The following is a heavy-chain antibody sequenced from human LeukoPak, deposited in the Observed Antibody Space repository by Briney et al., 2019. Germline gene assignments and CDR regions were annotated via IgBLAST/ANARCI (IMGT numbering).Heavy chain of an antibody. Sequence: GGSLRLSCAASGFTFDDYGMSWVRQAPRKGLEWGSGINWNGGSTGYADSVKGRFTISRDNAKNSLYLQMNSLRAEDTALYYCARGAGTVDAFDIWGQGTMVTVSS. CDR3: ARGAGTVDAFDI. V-gene: IGHV3-20*04. CDR1: GFTFDDYG. CDR2: INWNGGST. D-gene: IGHD6-19*01. J-gene: IGHJ3*02.